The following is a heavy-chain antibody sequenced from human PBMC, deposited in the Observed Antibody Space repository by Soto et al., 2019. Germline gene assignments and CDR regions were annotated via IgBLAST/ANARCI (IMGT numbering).Heavy chain of an antibody. J-gene: IGHJ3*02. Sequence: QVQLVESGGGVVQPGRSLRLSCAASGFTFSSYAMHWVRQAPGKGLEWVAVISYDGSNKYYADSVKGRFTISRDNSKNTLYLQMNSLRAQDTAVYYCARVHRGYDSSGPSRAFDIWGQGTMVTVSS. CDR1: GFTFSSYA. CDR3: ARVHRGYDSSGPSRAFDI. CDR2: ISYDGSNK. V-gene: IGHV3-30-3*01. D-gene: IGHD3-22*01.